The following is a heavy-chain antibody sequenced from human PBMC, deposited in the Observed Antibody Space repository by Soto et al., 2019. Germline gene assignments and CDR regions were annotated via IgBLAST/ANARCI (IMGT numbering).Heavy chain of an antibody. CDR1: AGTFNNYA. Sequence: QEQLVQSGPEVKKPGSSVTVSCKASAGTFNNYAICWVRQAPGQGLEWMGGTIPLFSTSSYAQKFQGRITITAHKSTSTVYLEMSKRKSEDTAVFYCARAGGVPYYYYRMDVWGQGTTVTVSS. CDR2: TIPLFSTS. D-gene: IGHD2-8*02. J-gene: IGHJ6*02. V-gene: IGHV1-69*06. CDR3: ARAGGVPYYYYRMDV.